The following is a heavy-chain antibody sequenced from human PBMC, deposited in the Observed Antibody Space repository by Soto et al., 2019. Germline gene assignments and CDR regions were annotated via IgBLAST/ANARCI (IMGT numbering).Heavy chain of an antibody. CDR3: AKGRGYCSSTSCYVGSDY. J-gene: IGHJ4*02. CDR2: ISGSGGST. Sequence: EVQLLESGGGLVQPGGSLRLSCAASGFTFSNYAMSWVRQAPGKGLEWVSAISGSGGSTYYADSVKGRFTISRDNSKNTLYLQMISLRAEDTAVYYCAKGRGYCSSTSCYVGSDYWGQGTLVTVSS. V-gene: IGHV3-23*01. CDR1: GFTFSNYA. D-gene: IGHD2-2*01.